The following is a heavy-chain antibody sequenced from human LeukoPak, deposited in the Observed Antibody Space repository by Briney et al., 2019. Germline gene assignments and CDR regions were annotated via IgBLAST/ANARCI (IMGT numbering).Heavy chain of an antibody. CDR1: GGSISSDDYS. V-gene: IGHV4-30-2*01. CDR2: IYHSGTP. D-gene: IGHD3-10*01. CDR3: ASEVRGVTI. J-gene: IGHJ4*02. Sequence: SETLSLTCTVSGGSISSDDYSWSWIRQPPGEALEWIGYIYHSGTPYYNPSFKSRVTLSVDTSKNQFSLKLSSVAAAGTAVYYCASEVRGVTIWGQGTLVTVSS.